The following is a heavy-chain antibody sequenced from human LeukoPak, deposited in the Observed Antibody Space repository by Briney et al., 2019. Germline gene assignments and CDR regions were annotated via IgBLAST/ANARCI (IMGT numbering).Heavy chain of an antibody. CDR2: ISAYNGHT. CDR3: ARDRARSAMAREFQH. J-gene: IGHJ1*01. CDR1: GYSFTSYG. Sequence: ASVKVSCTASGYSFTSYGFSWGRQAPGQGLEWMGWISAYNGHTEYAQKFQGRVTMTTDTSTSTAYMELRSLRSDDTAVYFCARDRARSAMAREFQHWGQGTQVTVSS. V-gene: IGHV1-18*01. D-gene: IGHD2-2*01.